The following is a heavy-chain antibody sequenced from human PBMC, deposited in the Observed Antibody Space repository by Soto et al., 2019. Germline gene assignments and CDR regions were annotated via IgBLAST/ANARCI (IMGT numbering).Heavy chain of an antibody. CDR1: GYTFTSYG. V-gene: IGHV1-18*01. CDR3: AREPGRNDYYYYGMDV. Sequence: ASVKVSCKASGYTFTSYGISWVRQAPGQGLEWMGWISAYNGNTNYAQKLQDRVTMTTDTSTSTAYMELRSLRSDDTAVYYCAREPGRNDYYYYGMDVWGQGTTVTVSS. CDR2: ISAYNGNT. D-gene: IGHD3-10*01. J-gene: IGHJ6*02.